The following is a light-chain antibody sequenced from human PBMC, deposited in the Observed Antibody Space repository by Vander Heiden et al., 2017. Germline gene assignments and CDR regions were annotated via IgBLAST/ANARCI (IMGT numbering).Light chain of an antibody. CDR2: DVS. J-gene: IGLJ2*01. CDR1: SSDVGGYNY. V-gene: IGLV2-14*03. Sequence: QSALTQPASVSGSPGQSITISCTGTSSDVGGYNYVSWYQQHPGKAPKRMIYDVSNRPSGVSNRFSGSKAGNTASLTISGLQAEDEADYYCSSYTSSSTRGFGGGTKLT. CDR3: SSYTSSSTRG.